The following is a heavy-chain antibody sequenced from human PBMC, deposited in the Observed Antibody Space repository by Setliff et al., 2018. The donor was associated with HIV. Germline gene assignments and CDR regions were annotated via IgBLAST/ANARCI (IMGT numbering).Heavy chain of an antibody. CDR1: GYTFTDYY. Sequence: ASVKVSCKASGYTFTDYYVHWLRQAPGQGLEWMGWINPNSGGTNCPQKFQGRVTMTRDTSISTAYMELSGLTSDDTAMYYCASKRACAYWGQGTPSLVTVSS. V-gene: IGHV1-2*02. CDR2: INPNSGGT. CDR3: ASKRACAY. J-gene: IGHJ4*02.